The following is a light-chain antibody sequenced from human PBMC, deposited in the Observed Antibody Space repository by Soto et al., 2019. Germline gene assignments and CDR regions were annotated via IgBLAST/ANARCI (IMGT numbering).Light chain of an antibody. Sequence: ETVLTQSPGTLSLSPGERATLSCRASQSVRSNYLAWYQQKPGQAPRLLIYNSSTRATGIPDRFSGSGSGTDFTLTISRLEPEDFALYYCQQYCDLPHTFGQGTKVEMK. J-gene: IGKJ1*01. CDR3: QQYCDLPHT. V-gene: IGKV3-20*01. CDR2: NSS. CDR1: QSVRSNY.